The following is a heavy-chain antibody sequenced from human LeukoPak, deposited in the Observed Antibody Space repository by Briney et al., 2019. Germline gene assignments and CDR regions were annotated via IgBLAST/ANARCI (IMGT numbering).Heavy chain of an antibody. J-gene: IGHJ4*02. CDR3: AKRSPVAV. CDR1: GFIFSTNY. Sequence: GGSLRLSCAASGFIFSTNYMSWVRQAPGKGLEWISVTYSSGYTSYTDSVKGRFTIFRDNSKNTLFLQMNSLRDEDTAVYYCAKRSPVAVWGQGTLVTASS. CDR2: TYSSGYT. V-gene: IGHV3-66*04. D-gene: IGHD6-19*01.